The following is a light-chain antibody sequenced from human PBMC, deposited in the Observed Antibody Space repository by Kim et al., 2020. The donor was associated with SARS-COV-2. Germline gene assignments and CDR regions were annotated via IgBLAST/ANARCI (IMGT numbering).Light chain of an antibody. Sequence: GGTVTLTCSSSTGAVTSDYYPDWYQQKPGQAPRPLIYSTGNRVSWTPVRFSGSLLGGKAALTLSGVQPEDEAEYFCLLYYGDGQRVFGGGTQLTVL. CDR3: LLYYGDGQRV. V-gene: IGLV7-43*01. CDR2: STG. CDR1: TGAVTSDYY. J-gene: IGLJ2*01.